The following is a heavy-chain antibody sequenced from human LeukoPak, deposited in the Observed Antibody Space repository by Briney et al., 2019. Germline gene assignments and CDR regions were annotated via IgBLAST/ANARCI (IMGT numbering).Heavy chain of an antibody. CDR2: IKSKTDGGTT. Sequence: GGSLRLSCAASGFTFSNAWMSWVRQAPGKGLEWVGRIKSKTDGGTTDYAAPVKGRFTISRDDSKNTLYLQMNSLKTEDTAVYYCTTARTYYYGSGSYYNPSQYYYYGMDVWGKGTTVTVSS. V-gene: IGHV3-15*01. D-gene: IGHD3-10*01. CDR1: GFTFSNAW. J-gene: IGHJ6*04. CDR3: TTARTYYYGSGSYYNPSQYYYYGMDV.